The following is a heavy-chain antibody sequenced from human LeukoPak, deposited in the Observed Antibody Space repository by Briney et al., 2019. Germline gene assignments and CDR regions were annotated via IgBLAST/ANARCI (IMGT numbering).Heavy chain of an antibody. CDR1: EYSFATYW. V-gene: IGHV5-51*01. D-gene: IGHD1-26*01. CDR3: ARPLQGIVGATGFDY. Sequence: GESLKISWQGSEYSFATYWIAWLRQMPGKGLEWMGIIDPSDSDTRYSPSFQGQVTISADKSIKTAYLQWSSLKASDTAMYYCARPLQGIVGATGFDYWGQGTLVTVSS. J-gene: IGHJ4*02. CDR2: IDPSDSDT.